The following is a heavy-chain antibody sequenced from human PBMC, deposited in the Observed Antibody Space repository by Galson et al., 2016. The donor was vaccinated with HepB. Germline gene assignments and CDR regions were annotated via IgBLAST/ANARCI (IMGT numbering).Heavy chain of an antibody. V-gene: IGHV3-49*03. D-gene: IGHD2-8*02. CDR1: GFTFGDYA. CDR3: TRAVVYAYLHYYYGFDV. CDR2: IRSKTYDGTT. J-gene: IGHJ6*02. Sequence: SLRLSCAASGFTFGDYALSWFRQVPGKGLEWVGFIRSKTYDGTTEYAPSVKGRFTISRDDSESTAYLQMNSLKTGDTAVYYCTRAVVYAYLHYYYGFDVWGQGTTVIVSS.